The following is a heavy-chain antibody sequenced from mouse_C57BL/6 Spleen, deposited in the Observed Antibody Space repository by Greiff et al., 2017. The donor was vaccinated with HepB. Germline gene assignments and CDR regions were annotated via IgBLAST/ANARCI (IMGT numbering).Heavy chain of an antibody. Sequence: VQLQQPGAELVKPGASVKLSCKASGYTFTSYWMHWVKQRPGQGLEWIGMIHPNSGSTNYNEKFKSKATLTVDKSSSTAYMQLSSLTSEDSAVYYCARVYYYGSSYDYAMDYWGQGTSVTVSS. CDR1: GYTFTSYW. D-gene: IGHD1-1*01. V-gene: IGHV1-64*01. J-gene: IGHJ4*01. CDR3: ARVYYYGSSYDYAMDY. CDR2: IHPNSGST.